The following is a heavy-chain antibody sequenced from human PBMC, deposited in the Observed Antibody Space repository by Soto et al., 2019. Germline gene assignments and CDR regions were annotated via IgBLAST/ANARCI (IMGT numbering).Heavy chain of an antibody. V-gene: IGHV3-21*06. Sequence: PGGSLRLSXAASGFTFTRYSMNWVRQDPGKGLEWVSSISSTTNYIYYGDSMKGRFTISRDNAKNSLYLEMNSLRAEDTAVYYCARESEDLTSNFDYWGQGTLVTVSS. J-gene: IGHJ4*02. CDR1: GFTFTRYS. CDR3: ARESEDLTSNFDY. CDR2: ISSTTNYI.